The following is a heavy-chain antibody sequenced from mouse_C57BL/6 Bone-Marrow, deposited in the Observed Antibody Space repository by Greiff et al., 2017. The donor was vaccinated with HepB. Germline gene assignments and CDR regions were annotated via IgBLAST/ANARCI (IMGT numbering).Heavy chain of an antibody. D-gene: IGHD1-1*01. CDR1: GYTFTSYW. J-gene: IGHJ1*03. CDR2: IYPSDSET. CDR3: ARPYYYGSSYLSYWYFDV. Sequence: VQLQQPGAELVRPGSSVKLSCKASGYTFTSYWMDWVKQRPGQGLEWIGNIYPSDSETHYNQKFKDKATLTVDKSSSTAYMQLSSLTSEDSAVYYCARPYYYGSSYLSYWYFDVWGTETTVTVSS. V-gene: IGHV1-61*01.